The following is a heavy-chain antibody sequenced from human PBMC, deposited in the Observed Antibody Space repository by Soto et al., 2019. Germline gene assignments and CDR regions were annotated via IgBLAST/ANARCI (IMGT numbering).Heavy chain of an antibody. J-gene: IGHJ4*02. D-gene: IGHD3-22*01. V-gene: IGHV4-30-2*01. CDR1: GGSISSGGYS. CDR3: ARGLIVVVGVTYFDY. Sequence: PSETLSLTCAVSGGSISSGGYSWSWIRQPPGKGLEWIGYIYHSGSTYYNPSLKSRVTISVDRSKNQFSLKLSSVTAADTAVYYCARGLIVVVGVTYFDYWGQRTLVTVSS. CDR2: IYHSGST.